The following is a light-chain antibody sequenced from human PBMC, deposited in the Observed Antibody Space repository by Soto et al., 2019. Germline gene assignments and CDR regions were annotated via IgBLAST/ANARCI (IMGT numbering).Light chain of an antibody. CDR1: SSNIGGNY. J-gene: IGLJ7*01. V-gene: IGLV1-47*01. CDR3: ATWDASLSGNII. Sequence: QSVLTQPPSTSGTPGQRVTIPCFGSSSNIGGNYVFWYQHLPGTAPKLLIYRNNQRPSGVPDRFSGSKSGTSASLAISGLRAEDEADYYCATWDASLSGNIIFGGGTQADRP. CDR2: RNN.